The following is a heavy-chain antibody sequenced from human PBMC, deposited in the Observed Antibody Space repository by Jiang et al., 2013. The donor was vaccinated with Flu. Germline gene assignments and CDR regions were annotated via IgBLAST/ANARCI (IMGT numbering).Heavy chain of an antibody. CDR3: ARGGYGAPFDY. V-gene: IGHV4-59*01. J-gene: IGHJ4*02. D-gene: IGHD5-18*01. CDR2: IYYSGNT. Sequence: GLVKPSGTLSLTCTVSGDSISNYYWSWIRQPPGKGLEWIAYIYYSGNTNYNPSLKSRVTISIDTSKNQFSLKLNSVTAADTAVYYCARGGYGAPFDYWGQGTLVTVSS. CDR1: GDSISNYY.